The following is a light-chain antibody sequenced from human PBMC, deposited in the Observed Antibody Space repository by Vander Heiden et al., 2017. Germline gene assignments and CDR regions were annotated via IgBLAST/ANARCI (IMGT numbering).Light chain of an antibody. J-gene: IGKJ1*01. CDR2: LAS. CDR1: QSLLDRNGYNC. V-gene: IGKV2-28*01. Sequence: EIAMTQSPLCLPVTPGQAASFSCRSRQSLLDRNGYNCLDWFVQRPGQSPQLLIYLASNRVSGVPDRFSGSGSGAEFTLIMRRVEPDGVGIYYCMQAQETRWTFGQGTKVEIK. CDR3: MQAQETRWT.